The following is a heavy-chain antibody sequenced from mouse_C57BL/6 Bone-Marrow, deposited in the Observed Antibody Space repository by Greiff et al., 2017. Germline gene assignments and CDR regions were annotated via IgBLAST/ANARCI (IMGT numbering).Heavy chain of an antibody. CDR1: GYAFSSSW. Sequence: VQLQQSGPELVKPGASVKISCKASGYAFSSSWMNWVKQRPGKGLEWIGRIYPGDGDTNYNGKFMGKATLTADKSSSTAYMQLSRLTSEDSAVLLCVRYPFADWGKGSMVTVAA. V-gene: IGHV1-82*01. CDR3: VRYPFAD. J-gene: IGHJ3*01. CDR2: IYPGDGDT.